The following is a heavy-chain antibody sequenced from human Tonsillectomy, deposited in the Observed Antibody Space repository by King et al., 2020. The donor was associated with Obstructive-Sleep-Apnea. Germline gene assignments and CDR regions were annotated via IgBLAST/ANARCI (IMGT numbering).Heavy chain of an antibody. Sequence: VQLVESGGGQVKPGGSLRLSCAASGFIFSDYDMNWVRRAPGKGLEWVSSITTISHYIYYADSVKGRFTISRDNANNLVYLQMSSLRAEDTAMYYCTSALGSRALRDNWFDLWGQGTLVTVSS. CDR2: ITTISHYI. D-gene: IGHD3-10*01. CDR1: GFIFSDYD. V-gene: IGHV3-21*01. CDR3: TSALGSRALRDNWFDL. J-gene: IGHJ5*02.